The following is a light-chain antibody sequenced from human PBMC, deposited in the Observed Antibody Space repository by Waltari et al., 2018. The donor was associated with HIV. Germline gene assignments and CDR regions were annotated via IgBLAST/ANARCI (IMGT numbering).Light chain of an antibody. J-gene: IGLJ2*01. CDR2: SNN. CDR3: AAWDDSLNAVV. Sequence: QSVLTQPPSASGTPGQRVTISCSGSSPNIGSNTVNWYQQLPGTAPKLLTYSNNQRPSGVPDRFSGSKSGTSASLAISGLQSEDEADYYCAAWDDSLNAVVFGGGTNLTVL. V-gene: IGLV1-44*01. CDR1: SPNIGSNT.